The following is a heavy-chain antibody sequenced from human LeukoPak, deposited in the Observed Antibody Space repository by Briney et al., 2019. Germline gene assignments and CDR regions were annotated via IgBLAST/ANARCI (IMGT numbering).Heavy chain of an antibody. CDR2: ISAYNGNT. D-gene: IGHD3-22*01. V-gene: IGHV1-18*01. J-gene: IGHJ5*02. CDR3: ARDLGDIPYESSGSGWIDP. CDR1: GYTFTSYG. Sequence: VASVKVSCKASGYTFTSYGISWVRQAPGQGPEWMGWISAYNGNTNYAQKLQGRVTMTTDTSTSTAYMELRSLRSDDTAVYYCARDLGDIPYESSGSGWIDPWGQGTLVTVSS.